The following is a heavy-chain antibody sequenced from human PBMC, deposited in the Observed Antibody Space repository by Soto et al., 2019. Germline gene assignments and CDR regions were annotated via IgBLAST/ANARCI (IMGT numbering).Heavy chain of an antibody. D-gene: IGHD5-12*01. CDR3: ARDGGYSGYDFDY. CDR1: GFTFSSYW. V-gene: IGHV3-7*01. CDR2: IKQDGSEK. J-gene: IGHJ4*02. Sequence: GGSLRLSCAASGFTFSSYWMSWVRQAPGKGLEWVANIKQDGSEKYYVDSVKGRFTISRDNAKNSLYLQMNSLRAEDTAVYYCARDGGYSGYDFDYWGQGTLVTVSS.